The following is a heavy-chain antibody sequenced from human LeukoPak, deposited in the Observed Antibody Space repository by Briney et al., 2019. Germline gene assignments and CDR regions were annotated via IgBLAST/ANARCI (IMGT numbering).Heavy chain of an antibody. D-gene: IGHD6-13*01. J-gene: IGHJ4*02. CDR2: ISSSGSTI. CDR1: GLIFSDYY. Sequence: PGGSLRLSCAASGLIFSDYYMSWIRQAPGKGLEWVSYISSSGSTIYYADSVKGRFTISRDNAKNSLYLQMNSLRAEDTAVYYCARDNAPKQQLVPFDYWGQGTLVSVSS. V-gene: IGHV3-11*01. CDR3: ARDNAPKQQLVPFDY.